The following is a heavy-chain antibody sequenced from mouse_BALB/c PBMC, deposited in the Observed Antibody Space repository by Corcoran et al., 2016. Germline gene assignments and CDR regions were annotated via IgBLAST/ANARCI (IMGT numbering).Heavy chain of an antibody. V-gene: IGHV1S136*01. D-gene: IGHD2-4*01. CDR3: ARTSTMITRYFDV. Sequence: EVQLQQAGPELVKPGASVKMSCKASGYTFTCYVMHWVKQKPGQGLEWIGYINPYNDGTKYNEKFKGKATLTSDKSSSTAYMELSSLTSEDSAVYYCARTSTMITRYFDVWGAGTTVTVSS. J-gene: IGHJ1*01. CDR2: INPYNDGT. CDR1: GYTFTCYV.